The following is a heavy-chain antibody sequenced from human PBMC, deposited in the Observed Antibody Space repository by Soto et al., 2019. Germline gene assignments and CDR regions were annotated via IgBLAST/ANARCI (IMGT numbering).Heavy chain of an antibody. Sequence: QVQLVQSGAEVKKPGSSVKVSCRASGGTFSSYAISWVRQAPGQGLEWMGGIIPIFGTANYAQKFQGRVTITADESTSTAYMELSSLRSEDTAVYYCARGRGGIQLWWIDYWGQGTLVTVSS. CDR1: GGTFSSYA. J-gene: IGHJ4*02. D-gene: IGHD5-18*01. CDR3: ARGRGGIQLWWIDY. V-gene: IGHV1-69*01. CDR2: IIPIFGTA.